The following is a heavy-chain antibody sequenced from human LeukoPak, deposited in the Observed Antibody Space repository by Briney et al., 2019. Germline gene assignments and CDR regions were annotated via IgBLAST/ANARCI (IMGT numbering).Heavy chain of an antibody. D-gene: IGHD2-15*01. CDR2: ISYDGNNK. J-gene: IGHJ6*02. CDR3: ARGFYSGGNCYSFYYYGMDV. V-gene: IGHV3-30-3*01. CDR1: RFTFSNYA. Sequence: PGRSLRLSCAASRFTFSNYAFHWVRQAPGKGLEWVAIISYDGNNKYYADSVKGRFTISRDNSKNTLYLQMNSLRAEDSAVYHCARGFYSGGNCYSFYYYGMDVWGQGTTVTVSS.